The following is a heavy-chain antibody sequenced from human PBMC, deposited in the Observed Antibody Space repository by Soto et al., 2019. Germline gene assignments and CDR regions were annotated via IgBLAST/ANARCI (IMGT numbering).Heavy chain of an antibody. Sequence: QVQLVQSGAEVKKTGASVKVSCKASGYSFTNFALHWVRQAPGQRLEWVGRINAVNGNTKYSEKFQDRVTIMRDTXXNTAYMELTSLRAEDTAVYYCATATTVATGWYFDLWGRGTLVTVSS. CDR1: GYSFTNFA. D-gene: IGHD4-17*01. CDR3: ATATTVATGWYFDL. V-gene: IGHV1-3*01. J-gene: IGHJ2*01. CDR2: INAVNGNT.